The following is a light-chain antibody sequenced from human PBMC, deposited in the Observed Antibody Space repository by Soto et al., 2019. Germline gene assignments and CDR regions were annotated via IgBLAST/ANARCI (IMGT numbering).Light chain of an antibody. J-gene: IGKJ5*01. CDR2: DVS. Sequence: IHSPVTLKDSRGGRATLSCRAAQCVTTNFARYQQKSGQSPRLLIYDVSNRATGVPARFSGSGSETDFTLTISSLEPEDFAVYYCQQRRNWPPTTFGQATRLEIK. CDR1: QCVTTN. V-gene: IGKV3-11*01. CDR3: QQRRNWPPTT.